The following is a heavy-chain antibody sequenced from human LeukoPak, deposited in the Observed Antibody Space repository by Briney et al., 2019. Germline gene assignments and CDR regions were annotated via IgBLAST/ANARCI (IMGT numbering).Heavy chain of an antibody. Sequence: GGALRLSCAASGYIFSNYAMSWVRQAPGKGLEWVSAISGSGGSTYYADSVKGRFTISRDNSKNTLYLQLNSLRAEDTAVYYCAKAMVRGLNYGMDVWGQGTTVTVSS. J-gene: IGHJ6*02. CDR2: ISGSGGST. CDR3: AKAMVRGLNYGMDV. V-gene: IGHV3-23*01. D-gene: IGHD3-10*01. CDR1: GYIFSNYA.